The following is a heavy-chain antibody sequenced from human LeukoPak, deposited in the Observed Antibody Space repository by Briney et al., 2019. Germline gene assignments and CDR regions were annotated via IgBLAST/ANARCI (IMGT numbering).Heavy chain of an antibody. CDR1: GFTFSSYG. Sequence: GGSLRLSCAASGFTFSSYGMHWVRQAPGKGLEWVSAITGSGGSTYYADSVKGRFTISRDNFKNTLYLQMNSLRVEDTAVYYCARDQLGAVLYFDYWGQGALVTVSS. D-gene: IGHD1-1*01. V-gene: IGHV3-23*01. CDR3: ARDQLGAVLYFDY. J-gene: IGHJ4*02. CDR2: ITGSGGST.